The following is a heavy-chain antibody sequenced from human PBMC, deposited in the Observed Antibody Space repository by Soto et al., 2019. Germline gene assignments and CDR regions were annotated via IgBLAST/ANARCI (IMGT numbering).Heavy chain of an antibody. CDR3: ASLSSSWYGYAFDI. D-gene: IGHD6-13*01. CDR2: IYSGGST. Sequence: GGSLRLSCAASGFTVSSNYMSWVRQAPGKGLEWVSVIYSGGSTYYADSVKGRFTISRHNSKNTLYLQMNSLRAEDTAVYYCASLSSSWYGYAFDIWGQGTMVTVSS. J-gene: IGHJ3*02. CDR1: GFTVSSNY. V-gene: IGHV3-53*04.